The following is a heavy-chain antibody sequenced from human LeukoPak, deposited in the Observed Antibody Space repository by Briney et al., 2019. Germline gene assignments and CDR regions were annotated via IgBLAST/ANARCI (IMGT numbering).Heavy chain of an antibody. CDR2: IYTSGST. CDR3: ARDKPYYYGSGSFQYYFDY. Sequence: SETLSLTCTVSGGSISSYYWSWIRQPAGKGLEWIGRIYTSGSTNYSPSLKSRVTMSVDTSKNQFSLKLSSVTAADTAVYYCARDKPYYYGSGSFQYYFDYWGQGTLVTVSS. D-gene: IGHD3-10*01. V-gene: IGHV4-4*07. J-gene: IGHJ4*02. CDR1: GGSISSYY.